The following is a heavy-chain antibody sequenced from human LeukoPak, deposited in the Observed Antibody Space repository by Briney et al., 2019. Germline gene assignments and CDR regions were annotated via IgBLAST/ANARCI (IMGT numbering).Heavy chain of an antibody. J-gene: IGHJ4*02. CDR3: AGGTAATTRPFDY. V-gene: IGHV4-59*01. Sequence: SETLSLTCSVSGVSIDSYHWSWIRQPPGKGLEWIGYFYYTGSTNYSPSFEGRVTISEDTSKNQISLRLTSVTAADTAVYYCAGGTAATTRPFDYWGQGTLVTVSS. D-gene: IGHD2-21*02. CDR2: FYYTGST. CDR1: GVSIDSYH.